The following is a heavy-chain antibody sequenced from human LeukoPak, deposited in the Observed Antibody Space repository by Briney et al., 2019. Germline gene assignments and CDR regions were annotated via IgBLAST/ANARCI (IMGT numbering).Heavy chain of an antibody. V-gene: IGHV1-2*02. CDR1: GYTFTSYY. J-gene: IGHJ5*02. CDR3: AREGGSSYGYAYH. Sequence: GASVKVSCKTSGYTFTSYYMHWVRQAPGQGLEWMGWVNPTSGGTNYAQKFQGRVTMTRDTSISIAYMELSSLKSDDTAVYYCAREGGSSYGYAYHWGQGTLVTVSS. CDR2: VNPTSGGT. D-gene: IGHD5-18*01.